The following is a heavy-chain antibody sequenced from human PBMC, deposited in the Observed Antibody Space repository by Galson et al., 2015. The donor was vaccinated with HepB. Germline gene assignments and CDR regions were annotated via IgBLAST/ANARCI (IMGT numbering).Heavy chain of an antibody. CDR1: GFRFSRYG. D-gene: IGHD6-19*01. CDR2: ISYDGSHQ. Sequence: SLRLSCAASGFRFSRYGMDWVRQAPGQGLEWVAVISYDGSHQYYGDSVKGRFPISRDNSKSTLFLQMNSLRAEDTAVYYCAKGYKLGWSTHDAFHIWGQGTVVTVSS. CDR3: AKGYKLGWSTHDAFHI. V-gene: IGHV3-30*18. J-gene: IGHJ3*02.